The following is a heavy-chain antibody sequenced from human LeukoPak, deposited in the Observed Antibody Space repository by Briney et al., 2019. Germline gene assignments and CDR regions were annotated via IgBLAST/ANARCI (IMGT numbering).Heavy chain of an antibody. D-gene: IGHD1-26*01. V-gene: IGHV1-24*01. CDR2: FDPEDGET. CDR1: GYTLTELS. CDR3: ATGIPKRRMSAFDI. J-gene: IGHJ3*02. Sequence: ASVKVSCKVSGYTLTELSMHWVRQAPGKGLEWMGGFDPEDGETIYVQKFQGRVTMTEDTSSDTAYMELSSLRSEDTAVYYCATGIPKRRMSAFDIWGQGTMVTVSS.